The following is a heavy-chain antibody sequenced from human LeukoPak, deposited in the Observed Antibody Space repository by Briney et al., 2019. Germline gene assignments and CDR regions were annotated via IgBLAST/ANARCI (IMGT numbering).Heavy chain of an antibody. V-gene: IGHV4-61*01. Sequence: PSETLSLTCTVSGGSVSSGSYYWSWIRQPPGKGLEWIGYIYYSGSTNYNPSLKSRVTISVDTSKNQSSLKLSSVTAADTAVYYCARMIFGVVPNIDYWGQGTLVTVSS. J-gene: IGHJ4*02. CDR3: ARMIFGVVPNIDY. CDR1: GGSVSSGSYY. D-gene: IGHD3-3*01. CDR2: IYYSGST.